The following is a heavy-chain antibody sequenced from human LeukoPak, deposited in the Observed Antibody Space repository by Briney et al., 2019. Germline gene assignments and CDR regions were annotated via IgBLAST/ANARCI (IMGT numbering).Heavy chain of an antibody. J-gene: IGHJ5*02. Sequence: GASVKVSCKASGGTFSSYAISWVRQAPGQGLEWMGRIIPILGIANYAQKFQGRVTITADKSTSTAYMELSSLRSEDTAVYYCAREWIAVAPVAMNWFDPWGQGTLVTVSS. CDR3: AREWIAVAPVAMNWFDP. V-gene: IGHV1-69*04. CDR2: IIPILGIA. CDR1: GGTFSSYA. D-gene: IGHD6-19*01.